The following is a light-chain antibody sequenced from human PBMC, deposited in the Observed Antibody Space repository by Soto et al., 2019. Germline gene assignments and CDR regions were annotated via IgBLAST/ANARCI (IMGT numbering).Light chain of an antibody. CDR1: SSEVGGYNY. V-gene: IGLV2-14*01. CDR3: SSYTSSSTLYV. CDR2: DVS. J-gene: IGLJ1*01. Sequence: QSALTQPASVSGSPGQSITISCTGTSSEVGGYNYVSWYQQHPGKAPKLMIYDVSNRPSGVSNRFSGSKSGNTASLTISGLQAGDEADYYCSSYTSSSTLYVFGTGTKVTVL.